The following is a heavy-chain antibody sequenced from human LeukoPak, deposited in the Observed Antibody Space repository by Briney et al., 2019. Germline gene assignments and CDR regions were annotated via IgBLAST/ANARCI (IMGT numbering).Heavy chain of an antibody. J-gene: IGHJ4*02. Sequence: KPSETLSLTCTVSGGSISSYYLSRIRQPQGKGLEWIGYIYYSGSTNYNPSLKSRVTISVDTSKNQFSLKLSSVTAADTAVYYCARERTNYFDYWGQGTLVTVSS. D-gene: IGHD1-1*01. V-gene: IGHV4-59*01. CDR2: IYYSGST. CDR3: ARERTNYFDY. CDR1: GGSISSYY.